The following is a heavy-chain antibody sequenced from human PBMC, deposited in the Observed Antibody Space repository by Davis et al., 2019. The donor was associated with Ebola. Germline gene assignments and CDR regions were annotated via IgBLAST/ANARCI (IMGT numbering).Heavy chain of an antibody. J-gene: IGHJ5*01. CDR1: GFTFSSYG. V-gene: IGHV3-33*01. CDR3: ARVQKVAAPWVWFDP. Sequence: GESLKISCAASGFTFSSYGMHWVRQAPGKGLEWVAVIWYDGSNKYYADSVKGRFTISRDNSKNTLYLQMNSLRAEDTAVYYCARVQKVAAPWVWFDPWGQGTTVIVSS. D-gene: IGHD2-15*01. CDR2: IWYDGSNK.